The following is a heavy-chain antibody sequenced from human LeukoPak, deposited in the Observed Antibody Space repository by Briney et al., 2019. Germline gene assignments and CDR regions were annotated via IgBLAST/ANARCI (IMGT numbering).Heavy chain of an antibody. D-gene: IGHD3-22*01. CDR3: AKSPYYYDSSFDY. Sequence: PSETLSLTCTVSGGSISSYYWSWIRQPPGKGLEWIGYIYYSGSTNYNPSLKSRVTISVDTSKNQFSLKLSSVTAADTALYYCAKSPYYYDSSFDYWGQGTLVTVSS. CDR1: GGSISSYY. J-gene: IGHJ4*02. CDR2: IYYSGST. V-gene: IGHV4-59*01.